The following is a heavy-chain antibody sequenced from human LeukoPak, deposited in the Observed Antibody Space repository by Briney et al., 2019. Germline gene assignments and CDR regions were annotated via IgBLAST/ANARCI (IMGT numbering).Heavy chain of an antibody. V-gene: IGHV1-18*01. Sequence: GASVKVSCKASGYTFTRYDINWVRQAPGQGLEWMGWISAYNGNTNYAQKLQGRVTMTTDTSTSTAYMELRSLRSDDTAVYYCAREYSSGWYGVLYGMDVWGQGTTVTVSS. J-gene: IGHJ6*02. D-gene: IGHD6-19*01. CDR3: AREYSSGWYGVLYGMDV. CDR2: ISAYNGNT. CDR1: GYTFTRYD.